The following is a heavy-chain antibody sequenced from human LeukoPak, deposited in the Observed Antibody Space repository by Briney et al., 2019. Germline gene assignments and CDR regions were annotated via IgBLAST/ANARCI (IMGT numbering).Heavy chain of an antibody. CDR3: AKGTTFDAFDM. J-gene: IGHJ3*02. Sequence: GGSLRLSCAASGFTFSSYAMSWVRQAPGKGLEWVSAISGDGGSTYYADSVKGRFTISRDNAKNSLYLQMNSLRAEDTALYYCAKGTTFDAFDMWGQGTMVTVSS. CDR1: GFTFSSYA. V-gene: IGHV3-23*01. CDR2: ISGDGGST. D-gene: IGHD2/OR15-2a*01.